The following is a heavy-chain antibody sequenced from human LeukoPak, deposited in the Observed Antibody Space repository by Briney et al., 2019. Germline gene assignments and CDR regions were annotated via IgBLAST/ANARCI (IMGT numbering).Heavy chain of an antibody. CDR1: GGSISSGGYY. Sequence: SQTLSLTCTVSGGSISSGGYYWSWIRQHPGKGLEWIGYIYYSGSTYYNPSLKSRVAISVDTSKNQFSLKLSSVTAADTAVYYCARDRKGRNDAFDIWGQGTMVTVSS. V-gene: IGHV4-31*03. J-gene: IGHJ3*02. CDR2: IYYSGST. CDR3: ARDRKGRNDAFDI.